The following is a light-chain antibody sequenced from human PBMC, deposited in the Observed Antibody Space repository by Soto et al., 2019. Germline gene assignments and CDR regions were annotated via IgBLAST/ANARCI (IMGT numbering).Light chain of an antibody. V-gene: IGKV2-28*01. CDR2: LGF. Sequence: EIVMTQSPPSLTVTPGEPASISCSSSQRLLHSNGNIFLDWYLQKPGQSPQLLIYLGFNRASGVPDRVSGSGAGTDFTLNISRVEAEDAGVYYCMQALQTPYTFGHGTKVDIK. J-gene: IGKJ2*01. CDR1: QRLLHSNGNIF. CDR3: MQALQTPYT.